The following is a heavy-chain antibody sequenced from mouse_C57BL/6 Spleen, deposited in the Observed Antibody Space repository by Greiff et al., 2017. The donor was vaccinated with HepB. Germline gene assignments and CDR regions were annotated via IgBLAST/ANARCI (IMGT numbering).Heavy chain of an antibody. Sequence: VQLQQPGAELVMPGASVKLSCKASGYTFTSYWMHWVKQRPGQGLEWIGEIDPSDSYTNYNQKFKGKSTLTVDKSSSTAYMQLSSLTSEDSAVYYCARYSLGGYYFAYWGQGTLVTVSA. V-gene: IGHV1-69*01. CDR2: IDPSDSYT. D-gene: IGHD2-3*01. CDR1: GYTFTSYW. J-gene: IGHJ3*01. CDR3: ARYSLGGYYFAY.